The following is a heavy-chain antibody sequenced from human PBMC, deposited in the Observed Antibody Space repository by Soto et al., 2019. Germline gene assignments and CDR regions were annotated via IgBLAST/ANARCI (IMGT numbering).Heavy chain of an antibody. J-gene: IGHJ4*02. D-gene: IGHD3-3*01. CDR1: GFTFSSYS. CDR3: AREVYGFLDQNPAFDY. V-gene: IGHV3-21*01. Sequence: GGSLRLSCAASGFTFSSYSMNWVRQAPGKGLEWVSSISSSSSYIYYADSVKGRFTISRDNAKNSLYLQMNSLRAEDTAVYYCAREVYGFLDQNPAFDYWGQGTLVTVSS. CDR2: ISSSSSYI.